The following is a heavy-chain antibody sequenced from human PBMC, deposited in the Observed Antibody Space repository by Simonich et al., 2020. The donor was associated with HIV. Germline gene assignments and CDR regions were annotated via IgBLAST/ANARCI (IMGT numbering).Heavy chain of an antibody. Sequence: QLQVQESGPGLVKPSETLSLTCIVFGDSISSWTSYWGWIRQPPGKGLEWIGNIKYFGGSHYNPSLKSRVTLSGDTSKNQFSLKLTSVTAADTAMYYCARHQTGTDAFDIWGQGTMVAVSS. CDR2: IKYFGGS. CDR1: GDSISSWTSY. V-gene: IGHV4-39*01. CDR3: ARHQTGTDAFDI. D-gene: IGHD1-1*01. J-gene: IGHJ3*02.